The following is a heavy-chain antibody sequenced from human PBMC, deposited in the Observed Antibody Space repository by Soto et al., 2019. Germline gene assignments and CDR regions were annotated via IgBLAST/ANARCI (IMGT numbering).Heavy chain of an antibody. V-gene: IGHV1-18*01. Sequence: QVQLVQSGVEVKKPGASVKVSCKAMGYTFTNYGLSWVRQAPGEGREWLGWSSAYNRHKMSAEKVQDRVTLTTDTSASKAYLELRSQKSDDAAVYSCVRGDGGYFDHWGQGTLVLVSS. CDR1: GYTFTNYG. J-gene: IGHJ4*02. D-gene: IGHD3-16*01. CDR2: SSAYNRHK. CDR3: VRGDGGYFDH.